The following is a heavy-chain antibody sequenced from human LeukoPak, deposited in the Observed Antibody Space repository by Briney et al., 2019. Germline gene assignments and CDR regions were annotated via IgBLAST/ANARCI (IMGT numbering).Heavy chain of an antibody. Sequence: GGSLRLSCAASGFTFSSYAMSWVRQAPGKGLEWVSAISGSGGSTYYADSVKGRFTISRDNSKNTLYLQMNSLRAEDTAVYYCARAPRRVVRYFDYWGQGTLVTVSS. CDR3: ARAPRRVVRYFDY. CDR2: ISGSGGST. J-gene: IGHJ4*02. V-gene: IGHV3-23*01. CDR1: GFTFSSYA. D-gene: IGHD2-15*01.